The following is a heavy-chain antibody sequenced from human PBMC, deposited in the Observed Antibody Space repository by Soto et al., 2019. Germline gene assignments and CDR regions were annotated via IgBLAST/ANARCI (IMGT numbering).Heavy chain of an antibody. CDR3: ARDRCSGGRCFTTDAFDI. CDR1: GYTFTSYG. D-gene: IGHD2-15*01. J-gene: IGHJ3*02. Sequence: ASVKVSCKASGYTFTSYGISWVRQAPGQGLEWMGWISAYNGNTNYAQKLQGRVTMTTDTSTSTAYMELRSLRSDDTAVYYCARDRCSGGRCFTTDAFDIGGHRKRVTVS. V-gene: IGHV1-18*01. CDR2: ISAYNGNT.